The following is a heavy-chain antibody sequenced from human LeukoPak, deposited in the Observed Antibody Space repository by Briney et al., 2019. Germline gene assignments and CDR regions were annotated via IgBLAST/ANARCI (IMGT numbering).Heavy chain of an antibody. CDR2: VYTTGST. CDR3: ARGRGYSYGRARGYYFDY. V-gene: IGHV4-4*07. Sequence: SETLSLTCTVSGGSISSLYWSWIRQPAGKGLEWIGRVYTTGSTNYNPSLKSRVTMSVDTSKNQFSLKLSSVTAADTAVYYCARGRGYSYGRARGYYFDYWGQGTLVTVSS. CDR1: GGSISSLY. D-gene: IGHD5-18*01. J-gene: IGHJ4*02.